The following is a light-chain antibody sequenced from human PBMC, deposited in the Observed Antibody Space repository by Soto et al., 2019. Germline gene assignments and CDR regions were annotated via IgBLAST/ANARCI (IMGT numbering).Light chain of an antibody. CDR2: EVS. CDR3: SSYTSNATWV. V-gene: IGLV2-14*01. J-gene: IGLJ3*02. CDR1: SSDVGGYNF. Sequence: QSALTQPASVSGSPGQSITIACTGTSSDVGGYNFVSWYQQHPGKAPKLIIYEVSDRPSGVSNRFSGSKSGNTASLTISGLQAEDECDYYCSSYTSNATWVFGGGTKLTVL.